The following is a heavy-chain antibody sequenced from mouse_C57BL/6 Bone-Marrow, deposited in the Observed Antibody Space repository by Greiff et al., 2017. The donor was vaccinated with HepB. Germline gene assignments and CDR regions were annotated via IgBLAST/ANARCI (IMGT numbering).Heavy chain of an antibody. CDR3: GRKRGWGGAWFAY. D-gene: IGHD1-1*02. J-gene: IGHJ3*01. V-gene: IGHV2-2*01. CDR1: GFSLTSYG. Sequence: QVQLEESGPGLVQPSQSLSITCTVSGFSLTSYGVHWVRQSPGKGLEWLGVIWSGGSTDYNAAFISRLSISKDNSKSNVFFKMNSLQADDTAIYYCGRKRGWGGAWFAYWGQGTLVTVSA. CDR2: IWSGGST.